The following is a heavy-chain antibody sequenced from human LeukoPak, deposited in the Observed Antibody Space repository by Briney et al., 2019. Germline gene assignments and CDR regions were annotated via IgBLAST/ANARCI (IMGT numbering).Heavy chain of an antibody. CDR1: GDSIRSSSYY. CDR2: IFYRGTT. CDR3: ARGVAAITSYHFYYLDV. J-gene: IGHJ6*03. D-gene: IGHD2-15*01. V-gene: IGHV4-39*07. Sequence: SETLSLTCTVSGDSIRSSSYYWDWIRQPPGGGLEWIGSIFYRGTTYYNPSLKSRVTISVDTSKNQFSLNLSSVTVADTSVYYCARGVAAITSYHFYYLDVWGKGTTVTVSS.